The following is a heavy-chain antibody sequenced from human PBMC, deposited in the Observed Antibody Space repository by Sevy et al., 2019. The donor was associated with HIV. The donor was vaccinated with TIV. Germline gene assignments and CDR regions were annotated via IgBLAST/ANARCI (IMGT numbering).Heavy chain of an antibody. Sequence: GGSLRLSCAASGFSFSYYPMHWVRQAPGKGLEWVALISCDGVNQCYAASVKGRFTVSRDNSKNTLYLQLNSLRAEDTGVHYCARVVGRGEYLIYAYLDYWGQGALVTVSS. CDR3: ARVVGRGEYLIYAYLDY. CDR2: ISCDGVNQ. V-gene: IGHV3-30*01. D-gene: IGHD2-15*01. CDR1: GFSFSYYP. J-gene: IGHJ4*02.